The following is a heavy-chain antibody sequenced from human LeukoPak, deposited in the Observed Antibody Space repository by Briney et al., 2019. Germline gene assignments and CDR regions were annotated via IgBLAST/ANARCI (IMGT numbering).Heavy chain of an antibody. CDR3: ARDVTTASFDF. Sequence: ASVKVSCKASGYTFTTYAMNWVRQAPGQGLEWMGWIDTNTGNPTYAQGFTGRFVFSLDTSVSTAYLQISSLKAEDTAIYYCARDVTTASFDFWGQGTLVTVSS. V-gene: IGHV7-4-1*02. CDR1: GYTFTTYA. D-gene: IGHD4-11*01. J-gene: IGHJ4*02. CDR2: IDTNTGNP.